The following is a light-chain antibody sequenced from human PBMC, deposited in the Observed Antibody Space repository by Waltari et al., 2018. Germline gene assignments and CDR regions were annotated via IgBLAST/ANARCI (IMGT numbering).Light chain of an antibody. V-gene: IGLV2-14*03. CDR3: DSKSSSSPHV. CDR2: DVS. Sequence: QSALTQPAPVSGSPGQSITVSCTGTSSDIGTYNYASWYQQHPGKAPKLMIYDVSSRHSAGSNRFSGSKSENTASLTISVLQAENEADYYCDSKSSSSPHVFGTGTKVTVL. CDR1: SSDIGTYNY. J-gene: IGLJ1*01.